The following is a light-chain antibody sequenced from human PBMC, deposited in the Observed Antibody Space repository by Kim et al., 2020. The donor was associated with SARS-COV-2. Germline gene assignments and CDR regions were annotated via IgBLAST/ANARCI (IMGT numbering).Light chain of an antibody. CDR3: HQYGTSPWT. Sequence: EIVLTQSPGTLSLSPGERATLSCRASQSVSNNYLAWYRQKPGQAPRLLIYGASDRATGIPDRFSGSGSGTDFTLTISRLEPEDFAVYYCHQYGTSPWTFGQGTKVDIK. V-gene: IGKV3-20*01. CDR1: QSVSNNY. CDR2: GAS. J-gene: IGKJ1*01.